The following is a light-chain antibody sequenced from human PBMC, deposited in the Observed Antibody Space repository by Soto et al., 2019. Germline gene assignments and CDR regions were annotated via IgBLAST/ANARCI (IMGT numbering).Light chain of an antibody. CDR3: QQYDYSRT. CDR1: QSIAAS. Sequence: DFQMTQSPSTLSASVGDSVTITCRASQSIAASLAWYQLKPGEAPKLLIYDVSNLESGVPSRFSGSGSGTEFSLTIRSLHPDDFATYYCQQYDYSRTFGQGTKVEIK. V-gene: IGKV1-5*01. CDR2: DVS. J-gene: IGKJ1*01.